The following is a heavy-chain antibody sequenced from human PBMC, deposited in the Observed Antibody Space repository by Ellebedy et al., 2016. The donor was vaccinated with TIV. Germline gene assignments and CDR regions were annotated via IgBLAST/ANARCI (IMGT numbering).Heavy chain of an antibody. CDR2: IYHSGST. D-gene: IGHD2-2*01. Sequence: MPSETLSLTCTVSSGSISSGGYYFSSGGYYWSWIRQLPGKGLEWIGYIYHSGSTYYNPSLKSRVTISVDTSKNQFSLKLSSVTAADTAVYYCARAPTDTSTNRENWFDPWGQGTLVTVSS. V-gene: IGHV4-31*03. J-gene: IGHJ5*02. CDR1: SGSISSGGYYFSSGGYY. CDR3: ARAPTDTSTNRENWFDP.